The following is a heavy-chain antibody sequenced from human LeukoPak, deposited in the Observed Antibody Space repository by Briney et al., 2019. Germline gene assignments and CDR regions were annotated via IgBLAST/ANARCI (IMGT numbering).Heavy chain of an antibody. CDR2: INPSAGST. J-gene: IGHJ4*02. Sequence: GASVKVSCKASGYTFTAYYMHWVRQAPGHGLEWMGIINPSAGSTTYAQKFQGRVAMTRDTSTSTVYMELSSLRSEDTAVYYCARDRRYNDYDYCFDSWGQGTLVTVPS. CDR3: ARDRRYNDYDYCFDS. CDR1: GYTFTAYY. V-gene: IGHV1-46*01. D-gene: IGHD5-12*01.